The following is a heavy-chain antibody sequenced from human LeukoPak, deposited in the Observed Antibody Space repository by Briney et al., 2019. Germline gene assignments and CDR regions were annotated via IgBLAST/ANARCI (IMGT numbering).Heavy chain of an antibody. Sequence: GRSLRLSCAASGFTFSSYGMHWVRQAPGKGLEWVAVIWYDGSNKYYADSVKGRFTISRDNSKNTLYLQMNSLRAEDTAVYYCARYRNLWFGDSPLDYWGQGTLATVSS. J-gene: IGHJ4*02. V-gene: IGHV3-33*01. D-gene: IGHD3-10*01. CDR2: IWYDGSNK. CDR1: GFTFSSYG. CDR3: ARYRNLWFGDSPLDY.